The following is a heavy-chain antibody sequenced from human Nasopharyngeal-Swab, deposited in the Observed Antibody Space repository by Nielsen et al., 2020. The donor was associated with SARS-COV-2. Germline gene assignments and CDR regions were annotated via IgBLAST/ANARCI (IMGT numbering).Heavy chain of an antibody. J-gene: IGHJ6*02. Sequence: GGSLRLSCAASGFTFNPYNFNWVRQAPGKGLEWVSSISSSSSYIYYADSVRGRFTISRDNAKNSLYLQMNSLRAEDTAVYYCARDGLDYDFWSAYFMDVWGQGTTVTVSS. CDR1: GFTFNPYN. CDR3: ARDGLDYDFWSAYFMDV. V-gene: IGHV3-21*01. D-gene: IGHD3-3*01. CDR2: ISSSSSYI.